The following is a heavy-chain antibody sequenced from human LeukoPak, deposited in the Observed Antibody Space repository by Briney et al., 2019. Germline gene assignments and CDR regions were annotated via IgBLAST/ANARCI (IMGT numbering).Heavy chain of an antibody. CDR3: ARGDVDPYAFDI. D-gene: IGHD3-10*02. V-gene: IGHV4-39*07. CDR2: INHSGST. CDR1: GGSISSSSYY. Sequence: SETLSLTCTVSGGSISSSSYYWGWIRQPPGKGLEWIGEINHSGSTNYNPSLKSRVTISVDTSKNKFSLKVRSVTAADTAVYYCARGDVDPYAFDIWGQGTMVTASS. J-gene: IGHJ3*02.